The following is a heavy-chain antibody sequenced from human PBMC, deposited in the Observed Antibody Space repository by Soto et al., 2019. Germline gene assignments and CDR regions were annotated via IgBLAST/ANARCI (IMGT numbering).Heavy chain of an antibody. CDR3: TRDLSH. V-gene: IGHV3-48*02. J-gene: IGHJ4*02. CDR2: INSASTTT. CDR1: GFPFSTYP. Sequence: DVQLVESGGGLVQPGGSLRLYYAASGFPFSTYPMHWVRQAPGKGLEWISYINSASTTTFHADSVKGRFTVSRDNAKNSLYLQLTSLRHEDTAVYYCTRDLSHWGQGTLVTVSS.